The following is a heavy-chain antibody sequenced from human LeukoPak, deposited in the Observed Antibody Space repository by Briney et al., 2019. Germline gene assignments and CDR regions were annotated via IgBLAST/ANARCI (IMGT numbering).Heavy chain of an antibody. V-gene: IGHV1-18*01. CDR3: ARVPHSHFDH. Sequence: GASVTVSCQASGYTFSNYGIAWVRQAPGQGLEWVGWISVHNGNTNYGQQFHDRVTLTTDISTNTAFMDLRSLTSDDTAVYFCARVPHSHFDHWGQGTLLTVSS. CDR2: ISVHNGNT. D-gene: IGHD4-11*01. CDR1: GYTFSNYG. J-gene: IGHJ4*02.